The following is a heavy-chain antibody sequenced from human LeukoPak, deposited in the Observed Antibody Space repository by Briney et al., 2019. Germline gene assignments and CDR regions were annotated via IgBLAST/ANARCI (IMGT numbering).Heavy chain of an antibody. D-gene: IGHD3-10*01. V-gene: IGHV4-61*01. Sequence: PSETLSLTCTVSGYSLSSGYYWSWIRQSPGKGLECIGYIHYTGSTNYNPSLKSRVTISVETSKNQFSLKLKSVTAADTAVYYCARGGYYGSGNDFRFDPWGQGTLVTVSS. J-gene: IGHJ5*02. CDR2: IHYTGST. CDR3: ARGGYYGSGNDFRFDP. CDR1: GYSLSSGYY.